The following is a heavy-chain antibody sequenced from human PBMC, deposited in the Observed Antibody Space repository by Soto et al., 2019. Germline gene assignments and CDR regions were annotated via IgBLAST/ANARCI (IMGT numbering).Heavy chain of an antibody. CDR1: GGTFSSYA. J-gene: IGHJ4*02. CDR2: IIPIFGTA. CDR3: ARTPTYYYDSSGYLDY. V-gene: IGHV1-69*06. D-gene: IGHD3-22*01. Sequence: ASVKVSCKASGGTFSSYAISRVRQAPGQGLEWMGGIIPIFGTANYAQKFQGRVTITADKSTSTAYMELSSLRSEDTAVYYCARTPTYYYDSSGYLDYWGQGTLVTVSS.